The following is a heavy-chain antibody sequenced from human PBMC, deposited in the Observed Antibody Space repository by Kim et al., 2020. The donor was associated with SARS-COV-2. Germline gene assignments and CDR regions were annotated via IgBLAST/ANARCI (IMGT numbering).Heavy chain of an antibody. Sequence: KSRVTMSVDTSKNQFSLKLSSVTAADTAVYYCARDWNKRVWFGELAWFDPWGQGTLVTVSS. V-gene: IGHV4-4*06. CDR3: ARDWNKRVWFGELAWFDP. D-gene: IGHD3-10*01. J-gene: IGHJ5*02.